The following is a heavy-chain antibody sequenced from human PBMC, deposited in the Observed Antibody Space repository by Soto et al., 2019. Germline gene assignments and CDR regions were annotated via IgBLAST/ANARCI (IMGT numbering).Heavy chain of an antibody. CDR3: ARGGSGYVWFNEF. D-gene: IGHD3-3*01. V-gene: IGHV1-69*01. Sequence: QEQLVQSGAEVKKPGSSVKVSCKASGGIFSSYAISWVRQAPGQGLEWMGGIIPIFGTANYAQNCQGRVTITADESTNRAYRDRSSLKSEDTASYYWARGGSGYVWFNEFGGQGPLVPVSS. CDR2: IIPIFGTA. CDR1: GGIFSSYA. J-gene: IGHJ4*02.